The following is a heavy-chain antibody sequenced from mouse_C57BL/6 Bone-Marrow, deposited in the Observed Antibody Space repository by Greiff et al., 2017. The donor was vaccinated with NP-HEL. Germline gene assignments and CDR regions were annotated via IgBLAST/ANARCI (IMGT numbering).Heavy chain of an antibody. V-gene: IGHV5-4*01. CDR2: ISDGGSYT. D-gene: IGHD1-1*02. CDR3: ARDRGNYRVDY. Sequence: EVQLVESGGGLVKPGGSLKLSCAASGFTFSSYAMSWVRQTPEKRLEWVATISDGGSYTYYPDNVKGRFTISRDNAKNNLYLQMSHLKSEDTAMYYCARDRGNYRVDYWGQGTTLTVSS. CDR1: GFTFSSYA. J-gene: IGHJ2*01.